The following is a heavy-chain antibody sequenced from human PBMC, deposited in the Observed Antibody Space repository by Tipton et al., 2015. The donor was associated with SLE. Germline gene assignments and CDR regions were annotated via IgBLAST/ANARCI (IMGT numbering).Heavy chain of an antibody. V-gene: IGHV3-30*02. D-gene: IGHD3/OR15-3a*01. J-gene: IGHJ4*02. CDR3: AKGAGASWTRGNDYFDF. Sequence: SLRLSCAASGFTFSSYGMHWVRQAPGKGLEWVAFIRYDGSNKYHADAVKGRFTISRDNSKNTLDLQMNSLRAEDTAVFYCAKGAGASWTRGNDYFDFWGQGILVTVSS. CDR2: IRYDGSNK. CDR1: GFTFSSYG.